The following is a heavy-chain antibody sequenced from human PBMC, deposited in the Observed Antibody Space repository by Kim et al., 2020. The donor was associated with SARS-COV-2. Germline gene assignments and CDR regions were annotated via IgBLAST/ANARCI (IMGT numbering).Heavy chain of an antibody. CDR1: GGTFSSYA. CDR2: IISIFGTA. Sequence: SVKVSCKASGGTFSSYAISWVRQAPGQGLEWMGGIISIFGTANYAQKFQGRVTITADKSTNTAYMELSSLRSEDTAVYYCARGVYYYDSSGYSAFDIWGQGTMVTVSS. V-gene: IGHV1-69*06. J-gene: IGHJ3*02. CDR3: ARGVYYYDSSGYSAFDI. D-gene: IGHD3-22*01.